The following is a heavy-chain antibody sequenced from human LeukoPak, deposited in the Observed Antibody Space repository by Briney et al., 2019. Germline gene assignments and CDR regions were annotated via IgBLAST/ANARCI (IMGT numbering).Heavy chain of an antibody. CDR2: IHYSGST. CDR3: ARGLEYSSSPHFDY. Sequence: SQTLSLTCTVSGGSISSGGYYWSWIRQHPGKGLEWIGYIHYSGSTYYNPSLKSRVTISVDTSKNQFSLKLSSVTAADTAVYYCARGLEYSSSPHFDYWGQGTLVTVSS. J-gene: IGHJ4*02. D-gene: IGHD6-6*01. V-gene: IGHV4-31*03. CDR1: GGSISSGGYY.